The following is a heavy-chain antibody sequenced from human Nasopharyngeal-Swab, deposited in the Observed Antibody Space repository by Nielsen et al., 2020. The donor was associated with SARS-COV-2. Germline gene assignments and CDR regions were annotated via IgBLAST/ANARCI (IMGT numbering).Heavy chain of an antibody. CDR2: ISSSSSTI. CDR3: ARENCGGDCYSPGYYYYGMDV. J-gene: IGHJ6*02. CDR1: GFTFSNSD. D-gene: IGHD2-21*01. V-gene: IGHV3-48*04. Sequence: GESLKISCAASGFTFSNSDMNWVRQAPGKGLEWVSYISSSSSTIYYADSVKGRFTISRDNAKNSLYLQMNSLRAEDTAVYYCARENCGGDCYSPGYYYYGMDVWGQGTTVTVSS.